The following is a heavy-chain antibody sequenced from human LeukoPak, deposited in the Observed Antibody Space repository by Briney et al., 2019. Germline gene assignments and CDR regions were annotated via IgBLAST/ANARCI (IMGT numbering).Heavy chain of an antibody. Sequence: GGSLRLSCAASGFTFSSYAMHWVRQAPGKGLEWVAVMSYDGSNKYYADSVKGRFTISRDNSKNTLYLQMNSLRAEDTAVYYCAKESGSDFWSGYAFDYWGQGTLVTVSS. CDR1: GFTFSSYA. CDR2: MSYDGSNK. V-gene: IGHV3-30-3*01. D-gene: IGHD3-3*01. CDR3: AKESGSDFWSGYAFDY. J-gene: IGHJ4*02.